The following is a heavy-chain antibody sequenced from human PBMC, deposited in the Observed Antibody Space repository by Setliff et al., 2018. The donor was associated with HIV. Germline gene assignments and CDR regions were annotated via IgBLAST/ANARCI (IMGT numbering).Heavy chain of an antibody. CDR2: IMPIFGTT. Sequence: SVKVSCKASGGSFSSYTISWIRQAPGQGLEWMGGIMPIFGTTNYAQRFQGRVSITTGESTSTTYMELSSLRSDDTAVYYCARGQVVGYTYSGIELWGQGTLVTVSS. V-gene: IGHV1-69*05. J-gene: IGHJ4*02. CDR1: GGSFSSYT. CDR3: ARGQVVGYTYSGIEL. D-gene: IGHD5-18*01.